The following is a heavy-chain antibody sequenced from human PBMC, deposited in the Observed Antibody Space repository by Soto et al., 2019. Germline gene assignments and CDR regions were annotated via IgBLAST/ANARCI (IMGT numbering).Heavy chain of an antibody. CDR3: ARDYYRFNSGYGFSMDV. Sequence: QVQLVESGGGVVQPGRSLRLSCAASGFTFSSYAMHWVRQAPGKGLEWVAVISYDGSNKYYADSVKGRFIISRDNSKNSXYLQMNSLRAEDTAVYYCARDYYRFNSGYGFSMDVWGQGTTVTVSS. J-gene: IGHJ6*02. CDR1: GFTFSSYA. D-gene: IGHD5-12*01. CDR2: ISYDGSNK. V-gene: IGHV3-30-3*01.